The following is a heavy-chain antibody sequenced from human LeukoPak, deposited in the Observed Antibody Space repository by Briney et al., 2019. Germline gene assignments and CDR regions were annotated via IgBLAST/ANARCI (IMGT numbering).Heavy chain of an antibody. Sequence: GGSLRLSCVASGFNVSSNYMSWVRQAPGKGLEWVSVIYSDGRTNYADSVKGRFTISRDNSKNTLYLQMNSLRAEDTAVYYCAKDRGIISDYWGQGTLVTVSS. V-gene: IGHV3-66*01. D-gene: IGHD3-10*01. J-gene: IGHJ4*02. CDR3: AKDRGIISDY. CDR2: IYSDGRT. CDR1: GFNVSSNY.